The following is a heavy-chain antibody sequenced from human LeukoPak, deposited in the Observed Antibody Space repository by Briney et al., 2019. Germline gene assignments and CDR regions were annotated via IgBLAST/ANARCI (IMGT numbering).Heavy chain of an antibody. J-gene: IGHJ6*02. CDR2: IIPIFGTA. Sequence: VASVKVSCKASGGTFSSYAISWVRQAPGQGLEWMGGIIPIFGTANYAQKFQGRVTITADESTSTAYMELSSLRSEDTAVYYCATVPRDYSEYGMDVWGQGTTVTVSS. D-gene: IGHD4-11*01. V-gene: IGHV1-69*13. CDR1: GGTFSSYA. CDR3: ATVPRDYSEYGMDV.